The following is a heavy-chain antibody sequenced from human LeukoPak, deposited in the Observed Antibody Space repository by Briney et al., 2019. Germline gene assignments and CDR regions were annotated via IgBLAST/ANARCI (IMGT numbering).Heavy chain of an antibody. V-gene: IGHV4-39*01. D-gene: IGHD6-13*01. J-gene: IGHJ4*02. CDR3: ARLDSSSWYFDY. CDR1: GGSISSSSYY. Sequence: SETLCPTCTVSGGSISSSSYYWGWIRQPPGKGLECIGSIYYSGSTYYNPSLKSRVTISVDTSKNQFSLKLSSVTAADTAVYYCARLDSSSWYFDYWGQGTLVTVSS. CDR2: IYYSGST.